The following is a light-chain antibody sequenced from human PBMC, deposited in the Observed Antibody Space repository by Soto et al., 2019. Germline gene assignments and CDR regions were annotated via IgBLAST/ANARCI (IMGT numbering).Light chain of an antibody. CDR3: QQYNSYLWT. CDR1: QSMSSW. CDR2: DAS. Sequence: IHRTQSPSTESASVGDRVTITCRASQSMSSWLAWYQQKPGKAPKLLIYDASSLERGVPSRFSGSGSGTEFTLTISSLQPDDFATYYCQQYNSYLWTFGQGTKVDIK. V-gene: IGKV1-5*01. J-gene: IGKJ1*01.